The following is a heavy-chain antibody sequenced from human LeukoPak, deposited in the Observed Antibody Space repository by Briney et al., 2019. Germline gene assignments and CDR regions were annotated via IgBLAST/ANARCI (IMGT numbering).Heavy chain of an antibody. CDR3: ARGSPYYYDSSGYIFDI. D-gene: IGHD3-22*01. J-gene: IGHJ3*02. CDR2: IYYTGST. Sequence: SETPSLTCTVSGGSVSDYYWSWIRQSPGKGLEWIGYIYYTGSTSYNPSLRSRVTMSADTSKNQFSLKLSSVTAADTAVYYCARGSPYYYDSSGYIFDIWGQGTMVTVSS. V-gene: IGHV4-59*08. CDR1: GGSVSDYY.